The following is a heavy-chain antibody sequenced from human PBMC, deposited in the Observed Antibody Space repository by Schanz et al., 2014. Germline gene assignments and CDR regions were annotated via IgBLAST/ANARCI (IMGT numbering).Heavy chain of an antibody. J-gene: IGHJ4*02. CDR3: VSQTGSPNY. Sequence: EVELVESGGGLVQPGGSLRLSCAASGFSFSTYWMSWVRQAPGKGLEWVSYISSSSSTRYYADSVKGRFTISRDNAKRSLFLQMNSLRVEDTAVYFCVSQTGSPNYWGQGTLVTVSS. CDR1: GFSFSTYW. D-gene: IGHD6-13*01. CDR2: ISSSSSTR. V-gene: IGHV3-48*04.